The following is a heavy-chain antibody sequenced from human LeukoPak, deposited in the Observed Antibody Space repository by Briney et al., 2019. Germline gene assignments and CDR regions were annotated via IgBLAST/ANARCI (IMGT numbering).Heavy chain of an antibody. CDR3: AKDLLEGLRYFDWLAPSFDY. Sequence: QSGGSLRLSCAASGFTFSSYAMSWVRQAPGKGLEWVSAISGSGGSTYYADSVKGRFTISRDNSKSTLYLQMNSLRAEDTAVYYCAKDLLEGLRYFDWLAPSFDYWGQGTLVTVSS. J-gene: IGHJ4*02. D-gene: IGHD3-9*01. V-gene: IGHV3-23*01. CDR2: ISGSGGST. CDR1: GFTFSSYA.